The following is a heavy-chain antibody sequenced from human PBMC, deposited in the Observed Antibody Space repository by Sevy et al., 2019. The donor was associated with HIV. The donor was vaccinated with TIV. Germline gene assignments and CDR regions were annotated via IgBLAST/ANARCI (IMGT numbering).Heavy chain of an antibody. V-gene: IGHV3-73*01. CDR1: GFTFSGSA. D-gene: IGHD1-26*01. Sequence: ESLKISCAASGFTFSGSAIHWVRPASGKGLEWVGRIRSKPNNYATSYAASVRGRFTISRDDSKDTPYLQMNSLKTEDAAVYYCIRWWGGELDYFDYWGQGTLVTVSS. J-gene: IGHJ4*02. CDR2: IRSKPNNYAT. CDR3: IRWWGGELDYFDY.